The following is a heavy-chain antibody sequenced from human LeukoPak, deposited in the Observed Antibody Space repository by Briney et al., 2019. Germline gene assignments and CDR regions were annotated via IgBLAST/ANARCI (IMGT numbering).Heavy chain of an antibody. CDR1: GFTFSNYW. J-gene: IGHJ3*02. Sequence: GGSLRLSCAVSGFTFSNYWMSWVRQAPGKGLEWVANIKQDGSEKYYVDSVKGRFTISRDNAKNSLYLQMNSLRAEDTAVYYCARTDYCSSATCSDAFDIWGQGTMVTVSS. D-gene: IGHD2-2*01. CDR3: ARTDYCSSATCSDAFDI. V-gene: IGHV3-7*01. CDR2: IKQDGSEK.